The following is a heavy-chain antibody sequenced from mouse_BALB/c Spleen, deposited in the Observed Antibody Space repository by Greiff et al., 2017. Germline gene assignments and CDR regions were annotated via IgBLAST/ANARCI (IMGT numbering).Heavy chain of an antibody. Sequence: EVQLQQSGPELVKPGASVKMSCKASGYTFTSYVMHWVKQKPGQGLEWIGYINPYNDGTKYNEKFKGKATLTSDKSSSTAYMELSSLTSEDSAVYYCARWYTTVVAHYFDYWGQGTTLTVSS. V-gene: IGHV1-14*01. CDR3: ARWYTTVVAHYFDY. J-gene: IGHJ2*01. CDR1: GYTFTSYV. D-gene: IGHD1-1*01. CDR2: INPYNDGT.